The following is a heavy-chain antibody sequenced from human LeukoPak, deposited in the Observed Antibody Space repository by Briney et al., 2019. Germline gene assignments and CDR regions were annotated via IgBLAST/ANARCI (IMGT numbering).Heavy chain of an antibody. D-gene: IGHD3-22*01. J-gene: IGHJ4*02. CDR2: IYTSRST. Sequence: SETLSLTCTVPGGSISSYYWSWIRQPARKGLEWIWRIYTSRSTNYNPSLKSRVTMSVDTAKNQFSLKLSSVTAADKAVYYCARAHDSSGGFDYWGQGTLVTVSS. CDR1: GGSISSYY. V-gene: IGHV4-4*07. CDR3: ARAHDSSGGFDY.